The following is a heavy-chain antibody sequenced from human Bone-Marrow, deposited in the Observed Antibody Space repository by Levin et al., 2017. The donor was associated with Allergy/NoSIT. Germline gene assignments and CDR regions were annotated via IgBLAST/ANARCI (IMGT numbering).Heavy chain of an antibody. J-gene: IGHJ4*02. V-gene: IGHV4-34*01. CDR1: GGSFSGYY. CDR2: INHSGST. D-gene: IGHD3-3*01. Sequence: SETLSLTCAVYGGSFSGYYWSWIRQPPGKGLEWIGEINHSGSTNYNPSLKSRVTISVDTSKNQFSLKLSSVTAADTAVYYCARGTAIFGVVTCWGQGTLVTVSS. CDR3: ARGTAIFGVVTC.